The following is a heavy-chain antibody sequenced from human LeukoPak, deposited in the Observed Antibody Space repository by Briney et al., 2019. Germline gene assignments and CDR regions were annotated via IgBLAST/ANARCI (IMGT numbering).Heavy chain of an antibody. J-gene: IGHJ4*02. Sequence: ASVKVSCKASGYTFTSYGISWVRQAPGQGLEWMGWISVYNGNTNYAQRVQGRVTMTTDTSTSTAYMELGSLRSDDTAVYYCARVDSSAWYAPFDYWGQGTLVTVSS. CDR2: ISVYNGNT. CDR3: ARVDSSAWYAPFDY. CDR1: GYTFTSYG. V-gene: IGHV1-18*01. D-gene: IGHD6-19*01.